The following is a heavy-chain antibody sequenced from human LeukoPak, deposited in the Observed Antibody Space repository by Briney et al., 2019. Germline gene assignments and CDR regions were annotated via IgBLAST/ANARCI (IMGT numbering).Heavy chain of an antibody. Sequence: PSETLSLTCSVSGGSVSSSSYYWSWIRQPPGKGLEWIGYIYYTGNTNYNPSLKSRVTISIDTSRNQFSLKLSSVTAADTAVYYCARGRDYYDSSGSTLDKYYFDYWGQGTLVTVSS. J-gene: IGHJ4*02. CDR3: ARGRDYYDSSGSTLDKYYFDY. D-gene: IGHD3-22*01. CDR2: IYYTGNT. V-gene: IGHV4-61*01. CDR1: GGSVSSSSYY.